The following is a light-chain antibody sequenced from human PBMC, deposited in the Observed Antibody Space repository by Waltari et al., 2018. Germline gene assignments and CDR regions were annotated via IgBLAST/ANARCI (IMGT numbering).Light chain of an antibody. V-gene: IGLV1-51*01. CDR2: DND. CDR3: GTWDDSLTHWV. J-gene: IGLJ3*02. Sequence: QSVLTQPPSVSAAPGQRVTISCTGSSFNIGNNHVSWYQQYPGTAPKVLITDNDKRSSGISHRFSASKSGPSATLGITGLQTGDEADYYCGTWDDSLTHWVFGGGTKVTVL. CDR1: SFNIGNNH.